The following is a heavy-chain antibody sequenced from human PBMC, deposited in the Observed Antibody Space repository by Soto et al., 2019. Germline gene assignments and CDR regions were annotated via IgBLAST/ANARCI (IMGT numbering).Heavy chain of an antibody. CDR2: MNASNCNI. D-gene: IGHD2-2*01. CDR1: GYTFTSYA. Sequence: ASVKVSCKASGYTFTSYAMHWVRQAPGQMLEWKTWMNASNCNIKYAQKWHGRLTITSSTSASTCYMELSSLRSEDTAVYYCARVWDECSRTSSYHPGFDYWGQGTL. V-gene: IGHV1-3*01. J-gene: IGHJ4*02. CDR3: ARVWDECSRTSSYHPGFDY.